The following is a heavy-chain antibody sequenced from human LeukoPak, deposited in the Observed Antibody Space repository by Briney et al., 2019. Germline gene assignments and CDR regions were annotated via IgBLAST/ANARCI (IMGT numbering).Heavy chain of an antibody. CDR1: GGSINSGDYY. D-gene: IGHD2-15*01. CDR3: ARGSLVSGGSAKNWFDP. J-gene: IGHJ5*02. CDR2: IYYSGST. V-gene: IGHV4-30-4*01. Sequence: SETLSLTCTVSGGSINSGDYYWSWIRQPPGKGLEWIGYIYYSGSTYYNPSLKSRVTISVDTSKNQFSLKLSSVTAADTAVYYCARGSLVSGGSAKNWFDPWGQGTLVTVSS.